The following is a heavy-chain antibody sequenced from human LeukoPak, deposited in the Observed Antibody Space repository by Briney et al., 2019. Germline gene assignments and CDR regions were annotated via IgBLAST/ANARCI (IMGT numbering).Heavy chain of an antibody. CDR3: AKTPSYYDSSGYYSSDY. J-gene: IGHJ4*02. CDR2: ISYDGSNK. Sequence: GGSLRLSCAASGFTFSSYGMHWVRQAPGKGLEWVAVISYDGSNKYYADSVKGRFTISRDNSKNTLYLQMNSLRAEDTAVYYCAKTPSYYDSSGYYSSDYWGQGTLVTVSS. V-gene: IGHV3-30*18. D-gene: IGHD3-22*01. CDR1: GFTFSSYG.